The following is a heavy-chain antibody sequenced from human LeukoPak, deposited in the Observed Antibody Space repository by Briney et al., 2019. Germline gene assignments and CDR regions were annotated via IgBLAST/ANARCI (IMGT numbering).Heavy chain of an antibody. V-gene: IGHV4-38-2*02. CDR3: ARDRRDILTGYPNWFDP. CDR2: IYHSRST. J-gene: IGHJ5*02. CDR1: GYSISSGYY. Sequence: SETLSLTCAVSGYSISSGYYWGWIRQPPGKGLEWIGSIYHSRSTYYNPSLKSRVTISVDTSKNQFSLKLSSVTAADTAVYYCARDRRDILTGYPNWFDPWGQGTLVTVSS. D-gene: IGHD3-9*01.